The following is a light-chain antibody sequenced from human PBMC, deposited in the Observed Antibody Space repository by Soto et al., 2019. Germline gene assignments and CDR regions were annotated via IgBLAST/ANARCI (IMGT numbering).Light chain of an antibody. J-gene: IGKJ4*01. CDR2: DAS. V-gene: IGKV1-5*01. Sequence: DIQMTQSPSTLSASVGDRVTITCRASQSISSWLAWYQQKPGKAPKLLIYDASSLESGVPSWFSGSGSGTEFTLTISSLQPDDFATYYCQQYNSYSITFGRGTKVEIK. CDR1: QSISSW. CDR3: QQYNSYSIT.